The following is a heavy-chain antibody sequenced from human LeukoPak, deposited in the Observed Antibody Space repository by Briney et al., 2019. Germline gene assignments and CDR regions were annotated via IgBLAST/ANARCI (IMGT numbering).Heavy chain of an antibody. Sequence: AGGSLRLSCAASGFTFSNSGMHWVRQAPGKGLEWVAVIWYDGSEKYYADSLKGRFTISRDNSKNTLYLHMNSLTADDTAVYYCARDGGSTVTTPFDIWGQGTMVTVSS. CDR2: IWYDGSEK. V-gene: IGHV3-33*01. J-gene: IGHJ3*02. CDR3: ARDGGSTVTTPFDI. CDR1: GFTFSNSG. D-gene: IGHD4-17*01.